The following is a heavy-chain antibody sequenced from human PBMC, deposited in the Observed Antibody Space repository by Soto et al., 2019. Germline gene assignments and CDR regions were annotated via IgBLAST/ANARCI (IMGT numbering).Heavy chain of an antibody. D-gene: IGHD4-17*01. CDR3: ARSALGGAATDHNWFDP. CDR1: GYTFTSYG. V-gene: IGHV1-18*01. J-gene: IGHJ5*02. Sequence: ASVTVSCKASGYTFTSYGIIWVREAPGQGLEWMGWISAYNGNTNYAQKLQGRVTMTTDTSTSTAYMELRSLRSDDTAVYYCARSALGGAATDHNWFDPWGQGTLVTV. CDR2: ISAYNGNT.